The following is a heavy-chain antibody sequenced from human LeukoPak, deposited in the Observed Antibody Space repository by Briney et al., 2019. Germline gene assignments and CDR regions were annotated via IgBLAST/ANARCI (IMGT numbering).Heavy chain of an antibody. CDR2: IYYSGST. CDR1: GGSISSGDYY. D-gene: IGHD6-19*01. CDR3: ARDREVAGPREVGY. V-gene: IGHV4-30-4*08. J-gene: IGHJ4*02. Sequence: SQTLPLTCTVSGGSISSGDYYRSWIRQPPGKGLEWIGYIYYSGSTYYNPSLKSRVTISVDTSKNQFSLKLSSVTAADTAVYYCARDREVAGPREVGYWGQGTLVTVSS.